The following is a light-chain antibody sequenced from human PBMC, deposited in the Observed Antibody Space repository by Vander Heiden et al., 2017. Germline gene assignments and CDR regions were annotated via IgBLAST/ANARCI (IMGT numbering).Light chain of an antibody. CDR2: LGS. V-gene: IGKV2-28*01. CDR3: MQALQTPLT. CDR1: QSLLHSNGYNY. J-gene: IGKJ4*01. Sequence: DSLLPQSALSLPVTPGEPASISCRSSQSLLHSNGYNYLDWYLQKPGQSPQLLIYLGSNRASGVPDRFSGSGSGTDFTLKISRVEAEDVGVYYCMQALQTPLTFGGGTKVEIK.